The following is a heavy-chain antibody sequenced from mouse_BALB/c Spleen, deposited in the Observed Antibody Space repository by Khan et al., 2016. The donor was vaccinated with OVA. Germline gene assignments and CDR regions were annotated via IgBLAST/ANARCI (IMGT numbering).Heavy chain of an antibody. CDR3: ARTARIKY. D-gene: IGHD1-2*01. CDR1: GYSITSGYG. CDR2: IRYSCST. V-gene: IGHV3-1*02. J-gene: IGHJ2*01. Sequence: EVQLQESGPGLVKPSQSLSLTCTVTGYSITSGYGWNWIRQFPGNKLEWMGYIRYSCSTNYNPALKSRISITREQSNKQFFLQLNTVTTEDTATYYCARTARIKYWGQGTTLTVSA.